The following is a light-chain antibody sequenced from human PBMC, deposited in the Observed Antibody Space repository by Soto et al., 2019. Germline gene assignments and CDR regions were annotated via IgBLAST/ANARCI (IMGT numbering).Light chain of an antibody. CDR1: QSVSTY. CDR3: KQRSNWQIT. J-gene: IGKJ5*01. Sequence: EIVLTRSPGTRSLSPGERATLSCRASQSVSTYLAWYQQKPGQAPRLLIYDASNRVTGIPARFRGSGSGTDFTLTISSLEPDDFAVYYSKQRSNWQITFGQGRRREIK. CDR2: DAS. V-gene: IGKV3-11*01.